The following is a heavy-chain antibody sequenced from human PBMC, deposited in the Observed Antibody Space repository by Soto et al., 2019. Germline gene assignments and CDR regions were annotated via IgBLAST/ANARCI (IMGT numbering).Heavy chain of an antibody. D-gene: IGHD3-22*01. CDR3: ARLHCDSPNCVPLDP. CDR2: MYYSGTS. CDR1: VDSLNVEPYC. V-gene: IGHV4-39*01. Sequence: SKNLALTRTVYVDSLNVEPYCWCWIRQPPGKGLEWIGSMYYSGTSSYNPSLKSRVSMSVDTSKKQLSLRLTSVTAADTAVYYCARLHCDSPNCVPLDPWGQG. J-gene: IGHJ5*02.